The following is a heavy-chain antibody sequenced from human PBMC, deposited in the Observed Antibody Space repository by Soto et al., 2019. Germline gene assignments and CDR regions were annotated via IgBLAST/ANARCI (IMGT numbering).Heavy chain of an antibody. V-gene: IGHV3-23*01. CDR2: ISGSGGGT. J-gene: IGHJ4*02. CDR3: AKAVSNTVVTRVIDY. CDR1: GLTFSNYA. Sequence: EVQLLESGGGLVQPGGSLRLSCAASGLTFSNYAMSWVRQAPGKGLEWVSAISGSGGGTYYADSVKGRFTISRDNSKNTLYLQMNSLRAEDTAVYYCAKAVSNTVVTRVIDYWGQGSLVTVSS. D-gene: IGHD2-21*02.